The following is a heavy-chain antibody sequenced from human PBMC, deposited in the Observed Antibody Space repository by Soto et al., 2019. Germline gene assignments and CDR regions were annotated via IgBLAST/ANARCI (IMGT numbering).Heavy chain of an antibody. V-gene: IGHV4-59*08. D-gene: IGHD3-16*01. CDR3: ARLGAQEIDP. J-gene: IGHJ5*02. Sequence: QVQLQESGPGLVKPSETLSLTCTVSGGSISSYYWSWFRQPPGKGLELIGYIYYSGSTNYHPSLQIRVTISVDTSKNQFSLKLSSVTAADTAVYYCARLGAQEIDPWGQGTLVTVSS. CDR2: IYYSGST. CDR1: GGSISSYY.